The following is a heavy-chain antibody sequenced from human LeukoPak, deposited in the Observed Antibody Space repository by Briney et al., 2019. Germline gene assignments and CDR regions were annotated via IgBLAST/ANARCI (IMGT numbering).Heavy chain of an antibody. CDR2: IYYSGST. CDR3: AREGARGYGWSPP. J-gene: IGHJ5*02. V-gene: IGHV4-59*01. D-gene: IGHD6-19*01. Sequence: SETLSLTCTVSGGSISSYYWSWIRQPPGKGLEWIGYIYYSGSTNYNPSLKSRVTISVDTSKNQFSLKLSSVTAADTAVYYCAREGARGYGWSPPGGQGTLVT. CDR1: GGSISSYY.